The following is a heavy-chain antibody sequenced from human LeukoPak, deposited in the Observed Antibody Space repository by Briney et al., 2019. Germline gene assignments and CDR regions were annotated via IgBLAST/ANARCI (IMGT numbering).Heavy chain of an antibody. V-gene: IGHV1-69*05. CDR3: LCGDGVSTHGSFDY. J-gene: IGHJ4*02. CDR1: GGTFSSYA. D-gene: IGHD3-3*01. Sequence: AVKVSCKASGGTFSSYAISWVRQAPGQGLEWVGRIIPIFGTANYAQKFQGRVTTTTDESTSTAYMELSSLRYEGTAVYYCLCGDGVSTHGSFDYWGQGTLVTVSS. CDR2: IIPIFGTA.